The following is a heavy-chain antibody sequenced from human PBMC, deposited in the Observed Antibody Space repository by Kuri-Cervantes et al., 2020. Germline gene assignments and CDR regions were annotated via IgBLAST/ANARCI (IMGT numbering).Heavy chain of an antibody. Sequence: GESLKISCAASGFTFSSYAMSWVRRAPGKGLEWVSAISGSGGSTYYADSVKGRFTISRDNSKNTLYLQMNSLRAEDTALYYCAKDGAVPAVLAYYYYYMDVWGKGTTVTVSS. CDR3: AKDGAVPAVLAYYYYYMDV. J-gene: IGHJ6*03. V-gene: IGHV3-23*01. D-gene: IGHD2-2*01. CDR1: GFTFSSYA. CDR2: ISGSGGST.